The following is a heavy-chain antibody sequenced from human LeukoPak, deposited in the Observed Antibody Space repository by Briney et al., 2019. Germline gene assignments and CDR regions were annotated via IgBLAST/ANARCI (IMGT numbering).Heavy chain of an antibody. CDR1: GLTFDDYA. D-gene: IGHD4-17*01. Sequence: GGSLRLSCAASGLTFDDYAMHWVRQAPGKGLEWVSGISWNSGSIGYADSVKGRFTISRDNAKNSLYLQMNSLRAEDTALYYCAKEAAIGDYFDYWGQGTLVTVSS. CDR2: ISWNSGSI. J-gene: IGHJ4*02. CDR3: AKEAAIGDYFDY. V-gene: IGHV3-9*01.